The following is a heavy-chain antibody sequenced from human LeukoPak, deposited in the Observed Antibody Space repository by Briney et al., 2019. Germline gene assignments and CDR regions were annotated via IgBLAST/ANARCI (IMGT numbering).Heavy chain of an antibody. CDR2: ISSGSSYI. CDR1: GFTFSTYT. V-gene: IGHV3-21*01. CDR3: ARDLNPYDSREYKFDP. J-gene: IGHJ5*02. Sequence: GGSLRLSCTGSGFTFSTYTMNWVRQAPGKGLECVSSISSGSSYIYYADSVRGRFTISRDNAKSSLYLQMNSLRAEDTAVYYCARDLNPYDSREYKFDPWGQGTLVTVSS. D-gene: IGHD3-22*01.